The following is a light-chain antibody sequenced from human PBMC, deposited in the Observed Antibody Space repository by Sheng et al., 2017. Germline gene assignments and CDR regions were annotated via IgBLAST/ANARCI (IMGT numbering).Light chain of an antibody. CDR1: SSDVGNYNL. J-gene: IGLJ3*02. CDR2: EDT. V-gene: IGLV2-14*02. Sequence: QSALTQPASVSGSPGQSITISCTGTSSDVGNYNLVSWYQQHPGKAPKLMIHEDTKRPSGVSDRFSGSKSGNTASLTISGLQAEDEADYYCSSYTSSTTWVFGGGTKLTVL. CDR3: SSYTSSTTWV.